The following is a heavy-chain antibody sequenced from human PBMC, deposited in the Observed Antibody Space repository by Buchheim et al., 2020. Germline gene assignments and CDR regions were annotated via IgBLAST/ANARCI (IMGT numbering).Heavy chain of an antibody. Sequence: QVQLVQSGAEVKKPGASVKVSCKASGYTFTSYGISWVRQAPGQGLEWMGWISAYNGNTNYAQKLQGRVTMTTDTSTSTAYMELRSLRPDDTAVYYCARDRLYCRSTSCYPTAYHYYYGMDVWGQGTT. CDR1: GYTFTSYG. CDR3: ARDRLYCRSTSCYPTAYHYYYGMDV. J-gene: IGHJ6*02. D-gene: IGHD2-2*01. CDR2: ISAYNGNT. V-gene: IGHV1-18*04.